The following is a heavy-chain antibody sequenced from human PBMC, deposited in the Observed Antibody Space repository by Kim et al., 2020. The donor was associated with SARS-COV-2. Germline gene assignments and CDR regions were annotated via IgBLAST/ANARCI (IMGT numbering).Heavy chain of an antibody. Sequence: SVKVSCKASGGTFSSYAISWVRQAPGQGLEWMGGIIPIFGTANYAQKFQGRVTITADESTSTAYMELSSLRSEDTAVYYCAREEDTHYYDRGGGIWFDPWGQGTLVTVSS. CDR2: IIPIFGTA. CDR3: AREEDTHYYDRGGGIWFDP. J-gene: IGHJ5*02. V-gene: IGHV1-69*13. D-gene: IGHD3-22*01. CDR1: GGTFSSYA.